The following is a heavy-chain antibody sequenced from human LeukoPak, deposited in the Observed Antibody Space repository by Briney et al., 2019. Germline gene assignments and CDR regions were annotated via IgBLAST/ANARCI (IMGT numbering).Heavy chain of an antibody. Sequence: SETLSLTCAVYGGSFSGYYWSWIRQPPGKGLEWIGEINHSGSTNDNQSLNSRVTISVDTSKNQFSLKLSSVTAADKAVYYCARGQITMVRGVIITLYFDYWGQGTLVTVSS. D-gene: IGHD3-10*01. V-gene: IGHV4-34*01. CDR1: GGSFSGYY. CDR3: ARGQITMVRGVIITLYFDY. CDR2: INHSGST. J-gene: IGHJ4*02.